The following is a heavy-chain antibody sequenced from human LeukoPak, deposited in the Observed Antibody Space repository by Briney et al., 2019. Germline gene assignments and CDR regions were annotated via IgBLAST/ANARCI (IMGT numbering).Heavy chain of an antibody. Sequence: ASVKVSCKASGYTFTGYYMHWVRQAPGQGLEWMGLINPNSGGTNYAQKFQGRVTITADKSTSTAYMELSSLRSEDTAVYYCARDQVPAASPDYYYYMDVWGKGTTVTISS. D-gene: IGHD2-2*01. CDR1: GYTFTGYY. CDR2: INPNSGGT. CDR3: ARDQVPAASPDYYYYMDV. V-gene: IGHV1-2*02. J-gene: IGHJ6*03.